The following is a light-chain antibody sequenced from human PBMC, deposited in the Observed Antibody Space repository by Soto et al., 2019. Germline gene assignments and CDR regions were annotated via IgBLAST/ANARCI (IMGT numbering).Light chain of an antibody. CDR2: TAS. J-gene: IGKJ5*01. Sequence: DIQMTQSPFSLSASVGDRVTISCRASQTIGASLNWYQQKPGKAPKVLISTASSLQSGVPSRFSGSGSGTDFTLTIDTLQPEDFATYYCQQSDSIPITFGQGTRLEIK. V-gene: IGKV1-39*01. CDR3: QQSDSIPIT. CDR1: QTIGAS.